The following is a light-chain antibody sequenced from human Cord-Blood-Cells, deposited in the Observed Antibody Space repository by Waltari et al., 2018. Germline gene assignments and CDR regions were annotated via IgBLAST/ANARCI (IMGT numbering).Light chain of an antibody. V-gene: IGKV4-1*01. CDR1: QSVLYSSNNKNY. CDR3: QQYYSTPWT. CDR2: WAS. Sequence: DIVMTQSPDSLAVSLCERATINCKSSQSVLYSSNNKNYLAWYQQKPGQPPKLLIYWASTRKSGVPDRFSGSGSGTDFTLTISSLQAEDVAVYYCQQYYSTPWTFGQGTKVEIK. J-gene: IGKJ1*01.